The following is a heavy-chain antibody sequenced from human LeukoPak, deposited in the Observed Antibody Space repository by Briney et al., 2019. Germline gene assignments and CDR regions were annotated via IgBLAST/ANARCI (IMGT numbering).Heavy chain of an antibody. CDR3: ATVYSSSPLRPMDV. Sequence: GGSLRLSCAASGFTFSSYWMHWVRQAPGKGLVWVSRINSDGSSTSYADSVKGRFTISRDNAKNTLYLQMNSLRAEDTAVYYCATVYSSSPLRPMDVWGQGTTVTVSS. CDR1: GFTFSSYW. D-gene: IGHD2-2*01. CDR2: INSDGSST. J-gene: IGHJ6*02. V-gene: IGHV3-74*01.